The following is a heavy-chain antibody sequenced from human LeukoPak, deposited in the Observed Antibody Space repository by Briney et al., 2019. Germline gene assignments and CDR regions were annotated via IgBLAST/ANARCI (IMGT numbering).Heavy chain of an antibody. D-gene: IGHD3-16*01. CDR1: GFTFSSYG. J-gene: IGHJ4*02. Sequence: PGGSLRLSCAASGFTFSSYGMHWVRQAPGKGLEWVAFIRYDGSNKYYADSVKGRFTISRDNSKNTLYLQMNSLRAEDTAVYYCGKVLGGNRKVFYISFGGVYVWVPKIFDTGGQGHWVTVS. CDR3: GKVLGGNRKVFYISFGGVYVWVPKIFDT. V-gene: IGHV3-30*02. CDR2: IRYDGSNK.